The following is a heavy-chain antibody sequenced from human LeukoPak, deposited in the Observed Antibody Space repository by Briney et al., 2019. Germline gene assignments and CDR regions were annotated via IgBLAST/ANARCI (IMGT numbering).Heavy chain of an antibody. Sequence: VKVSCKASGGTFSNFAINWVRQAPGPGLEWMGGIIPIFGTANYAQKFQGRVTITADESTSTVYMELNSLKSEDAAVYYCARGWDYDSGGRPTAYVYWGQGTLVTVSS. J-gene: IGHJ4*02. CDR1: GGTFSNFA. CDR3: ARGWDYDSGGRPTAYVY. D-gene: IGHD3-22*01. CDR2: IIPIFGTA. V-gene: IGHV1-69*01.